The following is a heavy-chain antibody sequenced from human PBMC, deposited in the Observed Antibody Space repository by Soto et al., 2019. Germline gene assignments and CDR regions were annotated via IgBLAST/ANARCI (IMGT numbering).Heavy chain of an antibody. CDR2: ILYDGSKE. CDR1: GFSFNTYV. CDR3: VREDGKVGTNSAFDY. Sequence: GGSLRLSCTDSGFSFNTYVMDWVRQAPGKGLEWVARILYDGSKEYYADPVKGRFTISRDNSKNTLYLQMDRLRVEDTALYYCVREDGKVGTNSAFDYWGLGALVTVSS. J-gene: IGHJ4*02. D-gene: IGHD1-26*01. V-gene: IGHV3-30*03.